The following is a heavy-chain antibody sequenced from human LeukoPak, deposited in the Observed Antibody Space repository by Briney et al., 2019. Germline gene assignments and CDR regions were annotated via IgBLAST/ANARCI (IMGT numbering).Heavy chain of an antibody. CDR3: AKDGRKAVAGFFDY. D-gene: IGHD6-19*01. J-gene: IGHJ4*02. CDR1: GFTFGNYA. V-gene: IGHV3-23*01. CDR2: LTDSGGTT. Sequence: GGSLRLSCVASGFTFGNYAMGWLRQAPGRRPEWVSSLTDSGGTTYYVDSVKGRFAISRDNSKNTLYLQMNSLRAEDTAVYYCAKDGRKAVAGFFDYWGQGTLVTVSS.